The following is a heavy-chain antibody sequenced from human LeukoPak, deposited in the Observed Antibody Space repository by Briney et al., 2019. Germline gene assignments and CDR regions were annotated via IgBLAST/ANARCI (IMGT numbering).Heavy chain of an antibody. CDR2: INTNTGNP. Sequence: ASVKVSCKASRYTFTSYALHWVRQAPGHGLEWMGWINTNTGNPTYAPGFTGRFVFSLDTSVDTAYLQINSLKAEDTAIYYCASGRVVGATTAFGLWGQGTKVTVSS. CDR3: ASGRVVGATTAFGL. V-gene: IGHV7-4-1*02. CDR1: RYTFTSYA. D-gene: IGHD1-26*01. J-gene: IGHJ3*01.